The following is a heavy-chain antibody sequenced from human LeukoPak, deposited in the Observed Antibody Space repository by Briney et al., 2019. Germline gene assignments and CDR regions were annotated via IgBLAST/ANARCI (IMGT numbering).Heavy chain of an antibody. CDR1: GFTFSSYA. V-gene: IGHV3-23*01. Sequence: GGSLRLSCAASGFTFSSYAMSWVRQAPGKGLEWVSTISGSGDSTYYADSVKGRFTISRDNSKNTLYLQMNSLRAEDTAVYYCAKDIVVVPAAGDAFDIWGQGTMVTVSS. D-gene: IGHD2-2*01. CDR3: AKDIVVVPAAGDAFDI. J-gene: IGHJ3*02. CDR2: ISGSGDST.